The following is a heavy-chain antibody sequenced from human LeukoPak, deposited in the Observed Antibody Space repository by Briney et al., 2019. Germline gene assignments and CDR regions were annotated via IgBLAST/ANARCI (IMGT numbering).Heavy chain of an antibody. V-gene: IGHV3-23*01. CDR3: APLAANIFDY. D-gene: IGHD6-25*01. CDR2: ISGRGGNT. Sequence: GGSLRLSCAASGLTFNNYALTWIRQAPGKGLEWVSSISGRGGNTYYAGPVRGRFTTSRDNSKRTVYLQMNSLRVEDTAVYYCAPLAANIFDYWGQGTLVTASS. CDR1: GLTFNNYA. J-gene: IGHJ4*02.